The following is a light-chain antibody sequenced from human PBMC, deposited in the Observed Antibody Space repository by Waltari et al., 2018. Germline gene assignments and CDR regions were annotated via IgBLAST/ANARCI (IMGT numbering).Light chain of an antibody. CDR2: WAS. CDR1: QSVLYSPNSKNY. Sequence: DIVMTQSPDSLAVSLGERAHINCKSSQSVLYSPNSKNYFALYQQKPGQPPKLLIYWASTRESGVPDRFSGSGSGTDFTLTISSLQAEDVAVYYCQQHCDRPWTFGQGTKVEIK. CDR3: QQHCDRPWT. J-gene: IGKJ1*01. V-gene: IGKV4-1*01.